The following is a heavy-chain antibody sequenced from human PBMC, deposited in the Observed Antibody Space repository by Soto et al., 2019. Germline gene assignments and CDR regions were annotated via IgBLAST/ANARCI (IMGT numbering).Heavy chain of an antibody. CDR2: ITIYNGNT. V-gene: IGHV1-45*02. D-gene: IGHD3-22*01. CDR3: FRSCLVSAHDSFQV. J-gene: IGHJ3*01. Sequence: QMDLVQSGAEVKRPGSSVKISCTASGYTFTYRYLHWVRQAPGQPFEYMGWITIYNGNTGYAQRFKHRVLITKTNNLSAVYMQLSSHTAEDTAMYYCFRSCLVSAHDSFQVWGQGTLVTVSS. CDR1: GYTFTYRY.